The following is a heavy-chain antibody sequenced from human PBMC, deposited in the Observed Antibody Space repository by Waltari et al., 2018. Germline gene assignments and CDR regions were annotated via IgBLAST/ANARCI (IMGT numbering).Heavy chain of an antibody. Sequence: QVQLQESGPGLVQPSETLSLTCAVSGYSIGSGYYWGWIRQPPGKGLEWIGSLYHSGGTYYNPSLKSRVTISVDTSKNQFSLQLSSVTAADTAVYYCARQVYGDYVAESFQHWGQGTLVTVSS. CDR2: LYHSGGT. V-gene: IGHV4-38-2*01. D-gene: IGHD4-17*01. CDR1: GYSIGSGYY. J-gene: IGHJ1*01. CDR3: ARQVYGDYVAESFQH.